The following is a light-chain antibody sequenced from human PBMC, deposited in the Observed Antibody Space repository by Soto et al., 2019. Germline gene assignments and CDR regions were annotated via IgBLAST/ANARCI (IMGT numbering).Light chain of an antibody. J-gene: IGKJ5*01. CDR1: QGISSY. Sequence: IQMTQSPSSPSASVGDSVTITCRASQGISSYLAWYQQKPGKAPKLLIYAASTLQSGVPSRFSGSGSGTDFTLTISCLQSEDFATYYCQQYYSYPPITFGQGTRLEI. CDR2: AAS. CDR3: QQYYSYPPIT. V-gene: IGKV1-8*01.